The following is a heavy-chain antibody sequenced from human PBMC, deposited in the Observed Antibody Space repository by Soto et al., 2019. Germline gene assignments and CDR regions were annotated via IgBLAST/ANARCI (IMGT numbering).Heavy chain of an antibody. CDR2: IIPIFGTA. D-gene: IGHD6-19*01. Sequence: SVKVSCKASGGTFSSYAISWVRQAPGQGLEWMGGIIPIFGTANYAQKFQGRVTITADESTSTAYMELSSLRSEDTAVYYCAREGSSGGVGNWFDTWGQGTLVTVSS. CDR1: GGTFSSYA. CDR3: AREGSSGGVGNWFDT. J-gene: IGHJ5*02. V-gene: IGHV1-69*13.